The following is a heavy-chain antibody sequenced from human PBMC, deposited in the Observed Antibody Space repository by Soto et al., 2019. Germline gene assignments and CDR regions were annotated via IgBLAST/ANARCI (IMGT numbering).Heavy chain of an antibody. V-gene: IGHV4-4*07. CDR3: ARDVGLQHDTGYYDFWSGKNNWFDP. CDR2: IYTSGST. J-gene: IGHJ5*02. D-gene: IGHD3-3*01. CDR1: GGSISSYY. Sequence: SETLSLTCTVSGGSISSYYWSWIRQPAGKGLEWIGRIYTSGSTNYNPSLKSRVTMSVDTSKNQFSLRLSSVTAADTAVYYCARDVGLQHDTGYYDFWSGKNNWFDPWGQGILVTVS.